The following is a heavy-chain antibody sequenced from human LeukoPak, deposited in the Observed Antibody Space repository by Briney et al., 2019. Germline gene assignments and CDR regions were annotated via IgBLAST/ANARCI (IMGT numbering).Heavy chain of an antibody. CDR3: ARGDLHCTSTSSYLF. CDR2: ISSSSSYI. J-gene: IGHJ4*02. Sequence: GESLRLSCAASGFTFSNYGMNWVRQAPGKGLEWVSSISSSSSYIYYADSVRGRFTISRDNAKNSLYLQMNSLRAEDTAVYYCARGDLHCTSTSSYLFWGQGALVTVS. D-gene: IGHD2-2*01. CDR1: GFTFSNYG. V-gene: IGHV3-21*01.